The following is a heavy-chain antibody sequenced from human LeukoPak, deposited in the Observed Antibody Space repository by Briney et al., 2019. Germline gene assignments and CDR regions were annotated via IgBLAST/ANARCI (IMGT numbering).Heavy chain of an antibody. D-gene: IGHD5-18*01. CDR1: GFTFSSYG. V-gene: IGHV3-33*01. CDR3: ARGLWFSYYFDY. CDR2: IWYDGSNK. J-gene: IGHJ4*02. Sequence: PGGSLRLSCAASGFTFSSYGMHWVRQAPGKGLEWVAVIWYDGSNKYYADSVKGRFTISRDNSKNTLYLQMNSLRAEDTAVYYCARGLWFSYYFDYWGQGTLVTVSS.